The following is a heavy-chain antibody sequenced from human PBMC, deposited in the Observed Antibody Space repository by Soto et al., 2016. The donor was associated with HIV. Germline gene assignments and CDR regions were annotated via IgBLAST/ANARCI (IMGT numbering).Heavy chain of an antibody. J-gene: IGHJ2*01. CDR1: GFTVSSKN. CDR3: ARHSYFDL. V-gene: IGHV3-66*04. Sequence: EVQLAESGGGLVQPGGSLRLSCATSGFTVSSKNVSWVRQGPGKGLEWVSVIYSGGSTYYADSVKGRFTISRDNSKNTLYLQMNSLRAEDTAVYYCARHSYFDLWGRGTLVTVSS. CDR2: IYSGGST.